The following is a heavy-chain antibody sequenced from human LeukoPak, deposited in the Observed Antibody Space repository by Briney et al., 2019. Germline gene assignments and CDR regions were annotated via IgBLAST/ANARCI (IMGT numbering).Heavy chain of an antibody. J-gene: IGHJ4*02. CDR3: ARALLIDFWSGYYYFDY. Sequence: SETLSLTCAVYGGSFSGYYWSWIRQPPGKGLERIGEINHSGSTNYNPSLKSRVTISVDTSKNQFSLKLSSVTAADTAVYYCARALLIDFWSGYYYFDYWGQGTLVTVSS. V-gene: IGHV4-34*01. CDR2: INHSGST. D-gene: IGHD3-3*01. CDR1: GGSFSGYY.